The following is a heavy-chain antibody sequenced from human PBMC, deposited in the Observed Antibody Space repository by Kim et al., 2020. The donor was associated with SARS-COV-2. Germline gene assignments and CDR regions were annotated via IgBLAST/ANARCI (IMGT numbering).Heavy chain of an antibody. CDR2: ILNDGSNK. D-gene: IGHD6-13*01. CDR3: AKDIGTSWYPLGY. Sequence: GGSLRLSCAASGFTFSNYGMHWVRQAPGKGLEWVAVILNDGSNKYFADSVRGRFTISRDNSKNTLYLQMNSLRAEDTALYFCAKDIGTSWYPLGYWGQGTLVTVSS. CDR1: GFTFSNYG. J-gene: IGHJ4*02. V-gene: IGHV3-33*06.